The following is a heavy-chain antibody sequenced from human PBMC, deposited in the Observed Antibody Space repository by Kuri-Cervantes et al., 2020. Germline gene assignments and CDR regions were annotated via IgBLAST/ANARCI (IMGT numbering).Heavy chain of an antibody. CDR2: ITPFNGNT. J-gene: IGHJ4*02. D-gene: IGHD3-22*01. CDR3: ARSPDSSDPIQTYYFDY. V-gene: IGHV1-45*02. Sequence: SVKVSCKASGYTFTYRYLHWVRQAPGQALEWMGWITPFNGNTNYAQKFQDRVTITRDRSMSTAYMELSSLRSEDTAVYYCARSPDSSDPIQTYYFDYWGQGTLVTVSS. CDR1: GYTFTYRY.